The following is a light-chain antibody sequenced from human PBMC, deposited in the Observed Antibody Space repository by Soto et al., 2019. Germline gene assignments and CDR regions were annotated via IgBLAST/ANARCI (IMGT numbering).Light chain of an antibody. V-gene: IGKV3-15*01. CDR1: QSVSSN. CDR3: HQRQYGPTIT. CDR2: GTS. Sequence: IVMTQSPATLSFSKRALGTVSFRASQSVSSNLAWYQQKPGQAPRLLIYGTSTRATGIPARFSGSGSGTDFTLTISSLEPEDFAVYYCHQRQYGPTITFGQVTRLEI. J-gene: IGKJ5*01.